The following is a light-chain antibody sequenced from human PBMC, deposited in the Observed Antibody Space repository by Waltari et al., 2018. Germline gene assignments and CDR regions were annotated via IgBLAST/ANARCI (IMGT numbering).Light chain of an antibody. Sequence: QSALTQPASVSGSPGQSITISCTGTSSDIGSHNIVFWYQQHPGKAPKLMIYEVSKRPSGVSNRFSGSKSGNRASLTISGLQAEDEADYYCCSYAGSSTLDVVFGGGTKLTVL. CDR3: CSYAGSSTLDVV. CDR2: EVS. J-gene: IGLJ2*01. CDR1: SSDIGSHNI. V-gene: IGLV2-23*02.